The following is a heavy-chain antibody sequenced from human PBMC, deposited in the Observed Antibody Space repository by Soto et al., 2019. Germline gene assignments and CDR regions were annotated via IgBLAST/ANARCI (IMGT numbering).Heavy chain of an antibody. D-gene: IGHD3-10*01. Sequence: SLRLSCAASGFTFDDYAMHWVRQAPGKGLEWVSGISWNSGSIGYADSVKGRFTISRDNAKNSLYLQMNSLRAEDTALYYCAKDKGGTGDYYYYGMDVWGQGTTVTVS. CDR1: GFTFDDYA. CDR2: ISWNSGSI. V-gene: IGHV3-9*01. J-gene: IGHJ6*02. CDR3: AKDKGGTGDYYYYGMDV.